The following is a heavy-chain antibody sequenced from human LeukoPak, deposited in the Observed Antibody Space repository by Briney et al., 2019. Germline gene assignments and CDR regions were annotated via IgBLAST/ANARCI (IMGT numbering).Heavy chain of an antibody. CDR3: ARDARRAAAGTFDP. CDR2: INPSSGGT. J-gene: IGHJ5*02. D-gene: IGHD6-13*01. Sequence: ASVKVSCKASGYTFTGYYMHWVRQAPGQGLEWMGWINPSSGGTNYAQKFQGRVTMTRDTSISTAYMELSRLRSDDTAVYYCARDARRAAAGTFDPWGQGTLVTVSS. CDR1: GYTFTGYY. V-gene: IGHV1-2*02.